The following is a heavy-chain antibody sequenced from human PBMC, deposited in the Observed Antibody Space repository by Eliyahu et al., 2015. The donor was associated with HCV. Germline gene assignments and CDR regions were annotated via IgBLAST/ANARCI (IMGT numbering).Heavy chain of an antibody. J-gene: IGHJ4*02. Sequence: EVQLLESGGGLVQPGGSLRLSCAASXFTFSXYAMSWVRQAPGKGLEWVXAISGXGGSTYYADSVKGXFTISRDNSKNTLYLQMNSLRAEDTAVYYCAKDDSVYCGGDCYANFDYWGQGTLVTVSS. D-gene: IGHD2-21*02. CDR1: XFTFSXYA. CDR2: ISGXGGST. CDR3: AKDDSVYCGGDCYANFDY. V-gene: IGHV3-23*01.